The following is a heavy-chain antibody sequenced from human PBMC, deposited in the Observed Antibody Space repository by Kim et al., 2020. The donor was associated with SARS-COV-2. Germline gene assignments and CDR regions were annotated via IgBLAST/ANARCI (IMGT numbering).Heavy chain of an antibody. Sequence: NASLKSRVTISIDTPKNQFSLKLNSMTAADTAVYYWASRYCGGGSCYFDYWGQGTLVTVSS. CDR3: ASRYCGGGSCYFDY. V-gene: IGHV4-59*01. D-gene: IGHD2-15*01. J-gene: IGHJ4*02.